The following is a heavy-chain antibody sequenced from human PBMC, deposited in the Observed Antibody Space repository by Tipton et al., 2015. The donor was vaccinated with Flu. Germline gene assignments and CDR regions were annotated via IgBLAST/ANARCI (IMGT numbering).Heavy chain of an antibody. CDR3: AKDGVVVPAAADRSHFDY. CDR1: GGSFSGYY. J-gene: IGHJ4*02. Sequence: LSLTCAVYGGSFSGYYWSWVRQAPGKGLEWVSAISGGGGSTYYADSVKGRFTISRDNSKNTLYLQMNSLRAEDTAVYYCAKDGVVVPAAADRSHFDYWGQGTLVTVSS. D-gene: IGHD2-2*01. CDR2: ISGGGGST. V-gene: IGHV3-23*01.